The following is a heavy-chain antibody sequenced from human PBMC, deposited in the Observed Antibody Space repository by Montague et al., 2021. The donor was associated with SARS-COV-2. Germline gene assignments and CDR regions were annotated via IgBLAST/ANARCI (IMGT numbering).Heavy chain of an antibody. CDR3: ASTWNNWNDFAFDF. D-gene: IGHD1-1*01. Sequence: SETLSLTCTVSGGAIFTYSLCWIRQPPGKGLEWIGNIYYSEGASYNPSLKSRATISVDMLKNQFSLDLTSVTAADAAVYYCASTWNNWNDFAFDFWGQGTMLTVSS. V-gene: IGHV4-59*13. J-gene: IGHJ3*01. CDR1: GGAIFTYS. CDR2: IYYSEGA.